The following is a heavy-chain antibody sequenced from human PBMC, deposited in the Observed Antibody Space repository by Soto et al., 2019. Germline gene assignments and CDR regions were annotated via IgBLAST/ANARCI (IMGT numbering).Heavy chain of an antibody. D-gene: IGHD1-1*01. CDR1: GYNFTNFW. J-gene: IGHJ4*02. V-gene: IGHV5-51*01. CDR3: ARHHSSSTTGPKSDY. Sequence: GESLKISCKGSGYNFTNFWIGWVRQLPVKGLEWLGIIYPGDSDFRYNPAFQGQVTISADKSISTAYLQWSSLKASDTAMYYCARHHSSSTTGPKSDYWGQGTLVTVSS. CDR2: IYPGDSDF.